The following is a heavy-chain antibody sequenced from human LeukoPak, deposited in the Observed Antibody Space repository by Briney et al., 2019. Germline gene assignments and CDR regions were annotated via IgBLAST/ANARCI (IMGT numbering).Heavy chain of an antibody. D-gene: IGHD2-21*02. CDR1: GFTFSSYA. V-gene: IGHV3-23*01. CDR2: ISGSGGTT. J-gene: IGHJ3*02. Sequence: GGSLRLSCAASGFTFSSYAMSWVRQAPGKGLEWVSSISGSGGTTFYADSVKGRFTISRDNSKNTLYLQMNSLRAEDTAVYYCARESPHIVVVTADAFDIWGQGSMVTVSS. CDR3: ARESPHIVVVTADAFDI.